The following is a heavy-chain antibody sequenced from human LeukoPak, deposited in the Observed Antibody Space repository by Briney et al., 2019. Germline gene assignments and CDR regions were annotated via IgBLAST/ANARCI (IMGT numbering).Heavy chain of an antibody. Sequence: GSLRLSCAASGFTFSSYSMNWVRPAPGKGLEWVSSISSSSSYIYYADSVKGRFTISRDNAKNSLYLQMNSLRAEDTAVYYCARDMSDYGDHAGLRAFDIWGQGTMVTVSS. J-gene: IGHJ3*02. V-gene: IGHV3-21*01. CDR1: GFTFSSYS. CDR2: ISSSSSYI. D-gene: IGHD4-17*01. CDR3: ARDMSDYGDHAGLRAFDI.